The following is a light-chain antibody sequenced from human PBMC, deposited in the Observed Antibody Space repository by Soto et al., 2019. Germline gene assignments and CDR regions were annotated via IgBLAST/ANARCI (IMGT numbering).Light chain of an antibody. Sequence: EIVLTQSPGTLSLSPGERATLSCRASQSVSSSYLAWYQQKPGQAPRLLIYGASSRATGIPDRFSGSGSGTDFTLTSSRLQPEDFAVYYCQQYGSKSWLTFGPGTKVDIK. CDR1: QSVSSSY. CDR3: QQYGSKSWLT. V-gene: IGKV3-20*01. CDR2: GAS. J-gene: IGKJ3*01.